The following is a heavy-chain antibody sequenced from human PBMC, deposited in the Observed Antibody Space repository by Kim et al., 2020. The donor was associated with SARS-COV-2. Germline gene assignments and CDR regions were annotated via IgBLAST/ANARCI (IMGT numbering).Heavy chain of an antibody. CDR1: GYTFTGYY. CDR2: INPNSGGT. J-gene: IGHJ5*02. D-gene: IGHD2-2*01. V-gene: IGHV1-2*04. CDR3: ARGRPDCSSTSCYVGWFDP. Sequence: ASVKVSCKASGYTFTGYYMHWVRQAPGQGLEWMGWINPNSGGTNYAQKFQGWVTMTRDTSISTAYMELSRLRSDDTAVYYCARGRPDCSSTSCYVGWFDPRGQGTLVTVSS.